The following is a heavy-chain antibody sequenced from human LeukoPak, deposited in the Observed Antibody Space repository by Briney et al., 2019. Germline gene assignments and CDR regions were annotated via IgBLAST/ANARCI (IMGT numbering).Heavy chain of an antibody. D-gene: IGHD2-15*01. V-gene: IGHV4-39*07. Sequence: PSETLSLTCTVSGGSISCSSCSWGWIRQPPGKGLEWIGSIYYSGSTYYNPSLKSRVTISVDTSKNQFSLKLSSVTAADTAVYYCARGYCSGGSCYSGYPLNWFDPWGQGTLVIVSS. CDR3: ARGYCSGGSCYSGYPLNWFDP. CDR2: IYYSGST. CDR1: GGSISCSSCS. J-gene: IGHJ5*02.